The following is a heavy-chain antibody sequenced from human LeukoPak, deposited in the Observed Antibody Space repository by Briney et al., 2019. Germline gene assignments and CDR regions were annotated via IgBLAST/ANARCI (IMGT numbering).Heavy chain of an antibody. CDR1: GYTFTGYY. J-gene: IGHJ4*02. CDR2: INPNRGGT. D-gene: IGHD6-13*01. CDR3: VRGGGSSSWSAYFDY. V-gene: IGHV1-2*02. Sequence: GASVKVSCKASGYTFTGYYIHWVRQAPGQGLEWMGWINPNRGGTNYAQKFQGRVTMTRDTSITTAYMDLSRLTSDDTAVYYCVRGGGSSSWSAYFDYWGQGTLVTVSS.